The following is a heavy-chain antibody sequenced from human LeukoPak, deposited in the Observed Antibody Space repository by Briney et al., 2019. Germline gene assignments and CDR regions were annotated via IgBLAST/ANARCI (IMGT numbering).Heavy chain of an antibody. CDR3: ARDGDSYYYDSSGYYPDY. V-gene: IGHV1-2*02. J-gene: IGHJ4*02. CDR2: INPNSGGT. Sequence: ASVKVSCKASGYTFTGYHMHWVRQAPGQGLEWMGCINPNSGGTNYAQKFQGRVTMTRDTSISTAYMELSRLRSDDTAVYYCARDGDSYYYDSSGYYPDYWGQGTLVTVSS. D-gene: IGHD3-22*01. CDR1: GYTFTGYH.